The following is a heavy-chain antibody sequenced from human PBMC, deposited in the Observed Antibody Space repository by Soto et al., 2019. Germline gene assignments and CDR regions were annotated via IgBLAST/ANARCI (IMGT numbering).Heavy chain of an antibody. V-gene: IGHV1-18*01. Sequence: QVQLVQSGAEVKKPGASVKVSCKASGYAFTTYGVSWVRQAPGQGLEWMGWISTYNDKRAYAQKFQGRVTMTTDTSTSTAYMELRSLRSDDTAVYYCVRDFHCSGGRCYDCFDPWGQGTLVTVSS. CDR1: GYAFTTYG. CDR3: VRDFHCSGGRCYDCFDP. J-gene: IGHJ5*02. CDR2: ISTYNDKR. D-gene: IGHD2-15*01.